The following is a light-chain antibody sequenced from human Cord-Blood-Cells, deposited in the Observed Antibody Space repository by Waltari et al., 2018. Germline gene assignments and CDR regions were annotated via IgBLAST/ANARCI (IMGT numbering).Light chain of an antibody. V-gene: IGLV2-14*01. CDR2: DVS. J-gene: IGLJ1*01. CDR1: SSDVGGYNY. Sequence: QSALTQPASVSGSPGQSITISCTGTSSDVGGYNYVSWYQQHPGKAPKLMIYDVSKRPSGVSNRFSGSKSGNAVSLTISGLQAEDEADYYSSSYTSSSTYVFGTGTKVTVL. CDR3: SSYTSSSTYV.